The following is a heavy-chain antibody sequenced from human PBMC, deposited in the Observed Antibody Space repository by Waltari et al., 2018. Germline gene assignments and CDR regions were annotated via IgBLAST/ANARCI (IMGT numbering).Heavy chain of an antibody. D-gene: IGHD3-3*01. J-gene: IGHJ6*03. CDR1: GGSFSGYY. CDR2: INHSGST. V-gene: IGHV4-34*01. Sequence: QVQLQQWGAGLLKPSETLSLTCAVYGGSFSGYYWSWIRQPPGKGLEWIGEINHSGSTNYNPSLKSGVTIAVDTSKNQFSLKLSSVTAADTAVYYCARGGGGNEVTIFGVPTRVACGMDVWGKGTTVTISS. CDR3: ARGGGGNEVTIFGVPTRVACGMDV.